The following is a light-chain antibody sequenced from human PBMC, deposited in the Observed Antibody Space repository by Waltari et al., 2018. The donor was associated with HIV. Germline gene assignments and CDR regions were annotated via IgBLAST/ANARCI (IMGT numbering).Light chain of an antibody. CDR2: TTS. CDR1: QNIDKY. V-gene: IGKV1-39*01. J-gene: IGKJ1*01. CDR3: QQGYNTPPWT. Sequence: DIQMTPSPSSLSASIGDRVTITCRASQNIDKYLNWYQQKAGKAPKLLIYTTSNLQSGVPSRFSGSGSGTEFTLTISSLQPEDLATYYCQQGYNTPPWTFAPGTKVEVK.